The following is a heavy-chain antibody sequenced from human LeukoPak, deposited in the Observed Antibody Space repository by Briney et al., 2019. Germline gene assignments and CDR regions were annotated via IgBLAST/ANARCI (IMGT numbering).Heavy chain of an antibody. CDR2: IWYDGSNK. D-gene: IGHD3-22*01. Sequence: GRSLRLSCAASGFTFSSYGMHWIRQAPGKGLEWVAVIWYDGSNKYYADSVKGRFTISRDNSKNTLYLQMNSLRAEDTAVYYCAKCNRYYYDSSGYSAADYWGQGTLVTVSS. V-gene: IGHV3-33*06. CDR3: AKCNRYYYDSSGYSAADY. CDR1: GFTFSSYG. J-gene: IGHJ4*02.